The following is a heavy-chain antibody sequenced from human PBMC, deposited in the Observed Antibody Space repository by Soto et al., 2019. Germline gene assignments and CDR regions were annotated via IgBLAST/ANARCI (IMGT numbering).Heavy chain of an antibody. CDR2: ISSNGGST. J-gene: IGHJ3*02. Sequence: GGSLRLSCAASGFTFSSYAMHWVRQAPQKGLEYVSAISSNGGSTYYANSVKGRFTISRDNSKNTLYLQMGSLRAEDMAVYYCARLQTTGAFDIWGQGTMVTVSS. V-gene: IGHV3-64*01. D-gene: IGHD4-17*01. CDR1: GFTFSSYA. CDR3: ARLQTTGAFDI.